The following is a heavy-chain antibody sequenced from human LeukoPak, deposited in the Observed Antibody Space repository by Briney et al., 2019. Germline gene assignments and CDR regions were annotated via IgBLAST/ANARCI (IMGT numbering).Heavy chain of an antibody. J-gene: IGHJ5*02. D-gene: IGHD2-15*01. V-gene: IGHV3-64*01. Sequence: PGGSLRLSCAASGFTFSSYAMHWVRQAPGKGLEYVSAISSNGGSTYYANSVKGRFTISRDNSKNTLYLQMGSLRAEDMAVYYCARGTLGYCSGGSCYRLPFDPWGQGTLVTVSS. CDR1: GFTFSSYA. CDR3: ARGTLGYCSGGSCYRLPFDP. CDR2: ISSNGGST.